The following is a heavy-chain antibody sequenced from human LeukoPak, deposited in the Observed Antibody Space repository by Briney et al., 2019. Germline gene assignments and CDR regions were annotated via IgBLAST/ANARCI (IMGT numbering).Heavy chain of an antibody. D-gene: IGHD2-21*02. Sequence: GGSLRLSCTASGITFGDYAMSWVRQAPGKGLEWVGFIRSKAYGGTTEYAASVKGRFTISRDDSKSIAYLQMNSPKTEDTAVYYCTREGAYCGGDCYNDAFDIWGQGTMVTVSS. CDR1: GITFGDYA. CDR2: IRSKAYGGTT. V-gene: IGHV3-49*04. CDR3: TREGAYCGGDCYNDAFDI. J-gene: IGHJ3*02.